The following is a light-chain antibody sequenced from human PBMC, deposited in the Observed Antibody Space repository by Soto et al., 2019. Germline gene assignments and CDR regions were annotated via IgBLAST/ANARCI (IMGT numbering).Light chain of an antibody. V-gene: IGLV1-47*01. CDR2: RNN. J-gene: IGLJ3*02. Sequence: QSVLTQPPSASGTPGQRVTISCSGSSSNIGRNYVDWYQQLPGTAPKLLIYRNNQRPSGVPDRFSGSKSGTSASLAISGLRSEDEADYYCAAWDDSLSGWVFGGGTKLTVL. CDR3: AAWDDSLSGWV. CDR1: SSNIGRNY.